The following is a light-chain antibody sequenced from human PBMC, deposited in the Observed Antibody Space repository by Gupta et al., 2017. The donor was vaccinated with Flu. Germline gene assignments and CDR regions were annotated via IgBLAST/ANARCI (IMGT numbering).Light chain of an antibody. CDR3: QQYHNWPPWT. CDR2: GAS. V-gene: IGKV3-15*01. Sequence: EIVMTQSPANLSASPGDSVTLFCRASQRIATDLAWYQQKPGQTPRLVMYGASSRATGVPARFTGAGYDIQFTLTITGGQSQDSAVFYCQQYHNWPPWTFGQGTKVEIK. CDR1: QRIATD. J-gene: IGKJ1*01.